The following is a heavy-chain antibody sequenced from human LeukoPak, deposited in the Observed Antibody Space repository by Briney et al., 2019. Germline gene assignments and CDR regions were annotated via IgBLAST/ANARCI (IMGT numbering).Heavy chain of an antibody. CDR1: GGSISSGDYY. CDR2: IYYSGST. D-gene: IGHD6-19*01. V-gene: IGHV4-30-4*01. Sequence: PSETLSLTCTVSGGSISSGDYYWSWIRQPPGKGLEWIGYIYYSGSTYYNPSLKSRVTISVDTSKNQFSLKLSSVTAADTAVYYCARVGQWLVLPGADYWGQGTLVTVSS. CDR3: ARVGQWLVLPGADY. J-gene: IGHJ4*02.